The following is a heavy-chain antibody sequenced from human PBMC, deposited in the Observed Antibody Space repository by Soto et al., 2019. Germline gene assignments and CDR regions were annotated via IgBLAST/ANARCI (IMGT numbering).Heavy chain of an antibody. D-gene: IGHD4-17*01. Sequence: PSETLSLTCTVSGGSISSGDYYWSWIRQPPGKGLEWIGYIYYSGSTYYNPSLKSRVTISVDTSKNQFSLKLSSVTAADTAVYYCAREVGLPHSFDYWGQGTLVTVSS. CDR1: GGSISSGDYY. CDR3: AREVGLPHSFDY. V-gene: IGHV4-30-4*01. J-gene: IGHJ4*02. CDR2: IYYSGST.